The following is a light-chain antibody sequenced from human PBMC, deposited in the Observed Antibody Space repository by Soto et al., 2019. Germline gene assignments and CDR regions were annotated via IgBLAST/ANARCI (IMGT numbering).Light chain of an antibody. V-gene: IGKV3-11*01. J-gene: IGKJ1*01. Sequence: EIVLTQSPATLSLSPGGRATLSCRASQSVSSYLAWYQRKPGQAPRLLIYDASNRATGIPARFSGSGSATDFTLTISSLEPEDFAVYYCQQYNNWPQTFGQGTKVDIK. CDR1: QSVSSY. CDR2: DAS. CDR3: QQYNNWPQT.